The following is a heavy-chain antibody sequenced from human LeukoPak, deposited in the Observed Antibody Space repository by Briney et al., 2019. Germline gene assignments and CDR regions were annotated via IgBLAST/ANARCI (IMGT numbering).Heavy chain of an antibody. Sequence: GGSLRLSCAASGFTFSNYWMSWVRQAPGKGLECVANIKQDGSEKYYVDSVKGRFTISRDNSKNTLYLQMNSLRAEDTAVYYCARGESPPYGSGSYAFDYWGQGTLVTVSS. D-gene: IGHD3-10*01. CDR1: GFTFSNYW. J-gene: IGHJ4*02. V-gene: IGHV3-7*03. CDR2: IKQDGSEK. CDR3: ARGESPPYGSGSYAFDY.